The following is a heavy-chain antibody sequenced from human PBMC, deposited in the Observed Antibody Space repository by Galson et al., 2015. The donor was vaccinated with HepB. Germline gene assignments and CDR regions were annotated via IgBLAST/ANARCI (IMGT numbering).Heavy chain of an antibody. J-gene: IGHJ5*02. Sequence: SVKVSCKASGYTFTSYGISWVRQAPGQGLEWMGWISAYNGNTNYAQKLQGRVTMTTDTSTSTAYMELRSLRSDDTAVYYCARVIRKAYFNWFDPWGQGTLVTVSS. D-gene: IGHD2/OR15-2a*01. CDR2: ISAYNGNT. CDR3: ARVIRKAYFNWFDP. V-gene: IGHV1-18*01. CDR1: GYTFTSYG.